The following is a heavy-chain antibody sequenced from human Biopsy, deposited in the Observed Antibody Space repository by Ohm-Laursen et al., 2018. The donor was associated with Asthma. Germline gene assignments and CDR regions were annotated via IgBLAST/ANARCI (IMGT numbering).Heavy chain of an antibody. Sequence: SLRLSCTASGFTLSIYDIHWVRQAPGKGLAWVAVISYDGGNKFYGDSVKGRFTLSRDNSRNTLYLQMNSLRVEDTAIYYCARTHERWTAIQDDALDIWGQGTMVIVSS. D-gene: IGHD2-21*02. CDR2: ISYDGGNK. CDR1: GFTLSIYD. J-gene: IGHJ3*02. CDR3: ARTHERWTAIQDDALDI. V-gene: IGHV3-30*03.